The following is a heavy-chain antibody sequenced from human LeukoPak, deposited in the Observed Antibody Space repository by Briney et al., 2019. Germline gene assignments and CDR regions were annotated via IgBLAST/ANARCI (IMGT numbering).Heavy chain of an antibody. V-gene: IGHV1-18*01. Sequence: ASVKVSCKASGYTFTSYAMNWVRQAPGQGLEWMGWISAYNGNTNYAQKLQGRVTMTTDTSTSTAYMELRSLRSDDTAVYYCARDSTYYDFWSGYGSQVYFDYWGQGTLVTVSS. CDR1: GYTFTSYA. D-gene: IGHD3-3*01. J-gene: IGHJ4*02. CDR2: ISAYNGNT. CDR3: ARDSTYYDFWSGYGSQVYFDY.